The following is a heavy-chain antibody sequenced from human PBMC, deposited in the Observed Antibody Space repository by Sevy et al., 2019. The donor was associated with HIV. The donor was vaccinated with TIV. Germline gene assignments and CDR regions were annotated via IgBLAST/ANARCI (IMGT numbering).Heavy chain of an antibody. Sequence: GGSLRLSCAASGFTFSSYGMHWVRQAPGKGLEWVAVIWYDGSDKYYANSVKGRFTISRDNSKNTLYLQMKSMRAEDTAVYYGAREPRAGGYYEGSEAFDTWGQGTMVTVSS. CDR2: IWYDGSDK. CDR1: GFTFSSYG. J-gene: IGHJ3*02. D-gene: IGHD3-3*01. CDR3: AREPRAGGYYEGSEAFDT. V-gene: IGHV3-33*01.